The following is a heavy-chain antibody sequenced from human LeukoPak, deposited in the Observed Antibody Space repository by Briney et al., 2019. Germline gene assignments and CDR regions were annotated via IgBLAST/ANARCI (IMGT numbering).Heavy chain of an antibody. CDR1: GGSISSSSYY. Sequence: PSETLSLTCTVSGGSISSSSYYWGWIRQPPGKGLEWIGSIYYSGSTYYNPSLKSRVTISVDTSKNQFSLKLSSVTAADTAVYYCARQRGRIAVAVPDYWGQGTLVTVSS. V-gene: IGHV4-39*01. J-gene: IGHJ4*02. D-gene: IGHD6-19*01. CDR2: IYYSGST. CDR3: ARQRGRIAVAVPDY.